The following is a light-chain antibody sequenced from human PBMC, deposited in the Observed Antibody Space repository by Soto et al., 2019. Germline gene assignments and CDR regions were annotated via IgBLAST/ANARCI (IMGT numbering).Light chain of an antibody. V-gene: IGLV2-14*01. J-gene: IGLJ2*01. CDR3: SSYTSSTRV. Sequence: QSVLTQPASVSGSPGQSITISCTGTSSDGGGYNYVSWYQQHPGKAPKLMIYDVSNRPSGVSNRFSGSKSGNTASLTISGLQAEDEADYYCSSYTSSTRVFGGGTKLTVL. CDR1: SSDGGGYNY. CDR2: DVS.